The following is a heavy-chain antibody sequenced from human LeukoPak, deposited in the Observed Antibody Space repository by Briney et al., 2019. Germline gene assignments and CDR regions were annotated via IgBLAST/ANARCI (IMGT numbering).Heavy chain of an antibody. Sequence: SETLSLTCTVSGGSISSYYWSWIRQPPGKGLEWIGYIYYSGSTNYNPSLKSRVTVSVDTSKSQFSLKLNSVTAADTAVYYCAMWRTSYYFDYWGQGTLVTVSS. J-gene: IGHJ4*02. CDR3: AMWRTSYYFDY. D-gene: IGHD2-2*01. CDR1: GGSISSYY. V-gene: IGHV4-59*01. CDR2: IYYSGST.